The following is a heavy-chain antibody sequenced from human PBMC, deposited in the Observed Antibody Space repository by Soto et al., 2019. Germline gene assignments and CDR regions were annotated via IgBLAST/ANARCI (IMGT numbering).Heavy chain of an antibody. J-gene: IGHJ5*02. D-gene: IGHD5-18*01. Sequence: SVKVSCKASGGTFSSYAISWVRQAPAQGLEWMGGIIPIFGTANYAQKFQGRVTITADESTSTAYMELSSLRSEDTAVYYCAKVSRNTAMDYNWFDPWGQGTLVTVSS. CDR3: AKVSRNTAMDYNWFDP. V-gene: IGHV1-69*13. CDR1: GGTFSSYA. CDR2: IIPIFGTA.